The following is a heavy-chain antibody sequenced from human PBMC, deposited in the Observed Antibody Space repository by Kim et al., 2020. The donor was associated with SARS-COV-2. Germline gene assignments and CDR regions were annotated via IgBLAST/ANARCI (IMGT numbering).Heavy chain of an antibody. J-gene: IGHJ5*02. V-gene: IGHV1-69*06. CDR2: IIPIFGTA. Sequence: SVKVSCKASGGTFSSYAISWVRQAPGQGLEWMGGIIPIFGTANYAQKFQGRVTITADKSTSTVYMELSSLRSEDTAVYYCARDTGGGSGSYYNWFDPWGQGTLVTVSS. CDR1: GGTFSSYA. CDR3: ARDTGGGSGSYYNWFDP. D-gene: IGHD3-10*01.